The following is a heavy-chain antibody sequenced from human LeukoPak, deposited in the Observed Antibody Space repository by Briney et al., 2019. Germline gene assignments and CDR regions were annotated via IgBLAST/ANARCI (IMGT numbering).Heavy chain of an antibody. J-gene: IGHJ4*02. CDR3: AKRISSTYDSSGYSFDY. CDR1: GGTFSSFA. D-gene: IGHD3-22*01. CDR2: IIPTLGLA. V-gene: IGHV1-69*04. Sequence: SVKVSCKASGGTFSSFAISWVRQAPGQGLEWMGRIIPTLGLANYPQKFQSRVTITADKSTSTAYMELSSLRSEDTAVCYCAKRISSTYDSSGYSFDYWGQGTLVTVSS.